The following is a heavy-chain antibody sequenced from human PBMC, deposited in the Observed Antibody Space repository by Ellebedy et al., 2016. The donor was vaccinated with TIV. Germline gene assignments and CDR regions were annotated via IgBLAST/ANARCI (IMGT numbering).Heavy chain of an antibody. V-gene: IGHV3-53*01. Sequence: GGSLRLSCAASGFIVSSYYMIWVRQAPGKGLEWVSVIYDGGHTSYADSVTGRFTISRDSSKNTLYLQMNSLRAEDTANYYCAREAGTSGWYSGFQHWGQGTLVTVSS. J-gene: IGHJ1*01. CDR1: GFIVSSYY. CDR3: AREAGTSGWYSGFQH. CDR2: IYDGGHT. D-gene: IGHD6-19*01.